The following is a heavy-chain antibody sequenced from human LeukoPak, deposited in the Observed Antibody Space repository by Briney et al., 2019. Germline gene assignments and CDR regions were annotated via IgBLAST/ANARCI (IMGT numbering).Heavy chain of an antibody. CDR3: ARGLTGTTDRYYYYMDV. J-gene: IGHJ6*03. V-gene: IGHV4-31*03. Sequence: SETLSLTCTVSGGSSSSGGYYWSWIRQHPGKGLEWIGYIYYSGSTYYNPSLKSRVTISVDTSKNQFSLKLSSVTAADTAVYYCARGLTGTTDRYYYYMDVWGKGTTVTVSS. CDR1: GGSSSSGGYY. CDR2: IYYSGST. D-gene: IGHD1-7*01.